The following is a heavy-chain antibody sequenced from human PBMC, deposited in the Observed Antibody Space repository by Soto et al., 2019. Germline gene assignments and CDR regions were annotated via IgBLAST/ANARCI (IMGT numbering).Heavy chain of an antibody. J-gene: IGHJ5*02. CDR1: GFTFGDYA. CDR2: IRSKAYGGTT. CDR3: TNIGPFWWFDP. Sequence: PGGSLRLSCTASGFTFGDYAMSWFRQAPGKGLEWVGFIRSKAYGGTTEYAASVKGRFTISRDDSKSIAYLQMNSLKTEDTAVYYCTNIGPFWWFDPWGQGTLVTVSS. D-gene: IGHD2-15*01. V-gene: IGHV3-49*03.